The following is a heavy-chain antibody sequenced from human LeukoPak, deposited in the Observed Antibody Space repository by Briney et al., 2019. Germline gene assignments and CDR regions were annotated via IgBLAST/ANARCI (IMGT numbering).Heavy chain of an antibody. Sequence: GGSLRLSCAASGFTFSSYNMNWVRQAAGKGLEWVSSIDVRGSDIHYADSVRGRFTMSRDNAKNSLYLQMNGLRAEDTAVYYCAREVDEGFDYWGQGTLVTVSS. V-gene: IGHV3-21*01. CDR2: IDVRGSDI. CDR1: GFTFSSYN. CDR3: AREVDEGFDY. J-gene: IGHJ4*02.